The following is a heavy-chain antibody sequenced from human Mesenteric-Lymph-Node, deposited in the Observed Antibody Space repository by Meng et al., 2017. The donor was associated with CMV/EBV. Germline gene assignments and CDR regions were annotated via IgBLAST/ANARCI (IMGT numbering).Heavy chain of an antibody. CDR3: ARDTGPYYYGMDV. D-gene: IGHD2-8*02. Sequence: GESLKISCAASGFTFDDYGMSWVRQAPGKGLEWVSGINWNGVRTVYADSVKGRCTVSRDNAKNSLYLQMNSLRAEDTAVYYCARDTGPYYYGMDVWGQGTTVTVSS. V-gene: IGHV3-20*04. J-gene: IGHJ6*02. CDR1: GFTFDDYG. CDR2: INWNGVRT.